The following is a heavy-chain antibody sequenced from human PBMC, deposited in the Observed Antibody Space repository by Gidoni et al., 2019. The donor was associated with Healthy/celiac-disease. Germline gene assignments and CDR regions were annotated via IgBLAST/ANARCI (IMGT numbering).Heavy chain of an antibody. Sequence: QLQLQESGPGLVKPSETLSLTCTVSGGSISSSSYYWGWIRQPPGKGLEWIGSIYYSGSTYYNPSLKSRVTISVDTSKNQFSLKLSSVTAADTAVYYCARQGYSYGPIEFGGQGTLVTVSS. CDR2: IYYSGST. J-gene: IGHJ4*02. D-gene: IGHD5-18*01. V-gene: IGHV4-39*01. CDR3: ARQGYSYGPIEF. CDR1: GGSISSSSYY.